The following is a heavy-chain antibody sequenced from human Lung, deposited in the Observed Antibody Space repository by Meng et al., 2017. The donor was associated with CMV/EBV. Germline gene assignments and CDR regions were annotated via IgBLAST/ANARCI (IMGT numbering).Heavy chain of an antibody. J-gene: IGHJ4*02. CDR2: ISGSDDSA. CDR3: AIDHGRFRYCSGGTCYKFDY. Sequence: GGSXRLXCAGSGFXFSHFSMNWVRQAPGGWLELVSAISGSDDSAYFADSVKGRFTISRDSSKSTLYLEMNSLRAEDTAVYYCAIDHGRFRYCSGGTCYKFDYWXQGTXVTVSS. D-gene: IGHD2-15*01. CDR1: GFXFSHFS. V-gene: IGHV3-23*01.